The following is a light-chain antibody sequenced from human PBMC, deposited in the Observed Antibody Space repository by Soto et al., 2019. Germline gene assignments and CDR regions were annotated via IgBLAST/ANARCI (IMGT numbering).Light chain of an antibody. CDR3: SSWDASLNGYV. J-gene: IGLJ1*01. CDR1: SSNIESKT. V-gene: IGLV1-44*01. CDR2: NSY. Sequence: QSVLTQPPSASGTPEQRVTISCSGSSSNIESKTVNWYQQLPGTVPKLLIYNSYQRPLGVPDRFSASKSGTSASLAISGLQSEDEADYYCSSWDASLNGYVFGTGTKVTVL.